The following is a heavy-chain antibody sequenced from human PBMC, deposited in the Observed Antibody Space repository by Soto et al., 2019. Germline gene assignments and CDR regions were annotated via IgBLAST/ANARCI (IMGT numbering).Heavy chain of an antibody. CDR1: GFNFGDNT. Sequence: LRLSFAASGFNFGDNTIHWVRQAPGKGLEWVSLINWDSSEKYYADSVRGRFTISRDNSKNFVYLQVNSLRPEDTALYYCAKDTSWTIDYWGQGTPVTVSS. J-gene: IGHJ4*02. CDR2: INWDSSEK. V-gene: IGHV3-43*01. D-gene: IGHD4-17*01. CDR3: AKDTSWTIDY.